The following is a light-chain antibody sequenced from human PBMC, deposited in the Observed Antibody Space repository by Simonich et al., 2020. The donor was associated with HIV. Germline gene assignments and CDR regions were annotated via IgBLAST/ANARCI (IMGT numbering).Light chain of an antibody. CDR3: QQRYSWPPLT. CDR2: GAS. V-gene: IGKV3-15*01. J-gene: IGKJ4*01. CDR1: QSVSSK. Sequence: EIVMTQSPATLSVSPGERATLSCRASQSVSSKLAWYQQKPGQAPRLLIYGASTRATGIPARFSGSGSGTEFNLTISSMQSEDFAVYYCQQRYSWPPLTFGGGTNVEI.